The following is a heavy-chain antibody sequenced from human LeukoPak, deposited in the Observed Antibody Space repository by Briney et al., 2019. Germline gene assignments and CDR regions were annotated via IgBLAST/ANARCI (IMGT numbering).Heavy chain of an antibody. D-gene: IGHD5-12*01. CDR3: SRGWLRTNPLDP. CDR2: ISFDGSLR. Sequence: GGSLRLSCAASGFPFSTSAMHWVRQAPGKGLEWVAVISFDGSLRYAADSLKGRFTVSRDNSNNTVCLGMNSLRREDTAVYYCSRGWLRTNPLDPWGQGTLVTVSS. CDR1: GFPFSTSA. V-gene: IGHV3-30*04. J-gene: IGHJ5*02.